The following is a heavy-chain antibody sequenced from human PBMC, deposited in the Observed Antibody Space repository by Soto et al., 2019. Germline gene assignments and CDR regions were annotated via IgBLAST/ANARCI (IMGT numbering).Heavy chain of an antibody. V-gene: IGHV3-30-3*01. CDR1: GFTFSSYA. Sequence: GGSLRLSCAASGFTFSSYAMHWVRQAPGKGLEWVAAISYDGSNKYYADSVKGRFTISRDNSKNTLYLQMNSLRAEDTAVYYCAREITYYDFWSGYCEPLLPTTPDYWGQGTLVTSPQ. CDR2: ISYDGSNK. D-gene: IGHD3-3*01. CDR3: AREITYYDFWSGYCEPLLPTTPDY. J-gene: IGHJ4*02.